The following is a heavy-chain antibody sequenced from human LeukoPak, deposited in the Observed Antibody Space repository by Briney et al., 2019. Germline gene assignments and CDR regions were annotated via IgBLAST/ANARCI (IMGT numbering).Heavy chain of an antibody. D-gene: IGHD2-15*01. V-gene: IGHV1-69*13. Sequence: ASVKVSCKASGYTFTSYDINWVRQAPGQGLGWMGGIIPIFGTANYAQKFQGRVTITADESTSTAYMELSSLRSEDTAVYYCASRGLGYCSGGSCYSTGTGHYYYYYGMDVWGQGTTVTVSS. CDR1: GYTFTSYD. CDR2: IIPIFGTA. J-gene: IGHJ6*02. CDR3: ASRGLGYCSGGSCYSTGTGHYYYYYGMDV.